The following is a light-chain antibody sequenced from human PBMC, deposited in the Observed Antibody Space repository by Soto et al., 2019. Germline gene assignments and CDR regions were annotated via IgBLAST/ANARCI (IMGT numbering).Light chain of an antibody. CDR1: SSDVGAYDF. CDR2: EVS. Sequence: LTQPASVSGSPGQSITISCTGTSSDVGAYDFVSWYQQHPDKAPKLMIYEVSNRPSGVSNRFSGSKSVNTATLTISGLQAEDEADYYCSSYTSSSTRVFGTGTKVTVL. V-gene: IGLV2-14*03. CDR3: SSYTSSSTRV. J-gene: IGLJ1*01.